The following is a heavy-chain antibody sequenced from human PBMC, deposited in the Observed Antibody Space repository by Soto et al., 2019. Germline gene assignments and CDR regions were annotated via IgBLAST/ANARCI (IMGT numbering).Heavy chain of an antibody. CDR1: GFTFSTYA. CDR2: MSGSGATT. D-gene: IGHD2-15*01. J-gene: IGHJ4*02. V-gene: IGHV3-23*04. Sequence: EVQLVESGGGLVQPGGSLRLSCAASGFTFSTYAMSWVRQSPGKGLEWVSAMSGSGATTHHADSVKGRFTISRDNSKNTLYLQLNSLRAEHTAVYLCASGSGCASLSFNVGPFEFWGQGTLVTVSS. CDR3: ASGSGCASLSFNVGPFEF.